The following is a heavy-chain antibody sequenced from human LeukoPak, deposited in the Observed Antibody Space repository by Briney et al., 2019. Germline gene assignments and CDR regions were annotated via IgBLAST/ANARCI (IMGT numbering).Heavy chain of an antibody. CDR2: ISWNSGNI. J-gene: IGHJ4*02. CDR3: AKDYGDYDYFDY. Sequence: GRSLRLSCAASGFTFDDYAMHWVRQAPGKGLEWVSGISWNSGNIGYADSVKGRFTISRDNAKNSLYLQMNSLRAEDTALYYCAKDYGDYDYFDYWGQGTLVTVSS. V-gene: IGHV3-9*01. CDR1: GFTFDDYA. D-gene: IGHD4-17*01.